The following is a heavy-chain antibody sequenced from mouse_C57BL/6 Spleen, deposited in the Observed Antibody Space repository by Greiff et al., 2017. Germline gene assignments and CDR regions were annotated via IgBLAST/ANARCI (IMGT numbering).Heavy chain of an antibody. CDR3: ASGWYSNYFDY. V-gene: IGHV1-52*01. D-gene: IGHD1-1*02. Sequence: QVQLQQPGAELERPGSSVKLSCKASGYTFTSYWMHWVKQRPIQGLEWIGNIDPSDSETHYNQKFKDKATLTVDKSSSTAYMQLSSLTSEDSAVYYCASGWYSNYFDYWGQGTTLTVSS. CDR1: GYTFTSYW. CDR2: IDPSDSET. J-gene: IGHJ2*01.